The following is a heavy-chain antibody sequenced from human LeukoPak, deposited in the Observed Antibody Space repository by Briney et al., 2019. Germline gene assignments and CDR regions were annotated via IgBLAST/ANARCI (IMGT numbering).Heavy chain of an antibody. CDR3: AGPGSGTWSGYPNWFDP. J-gene: IGHJ5*02. CDR1: GYTFASYG. CDR2: ISAYNGNT. D-gene: IGHD3-3*01. Sequence: ASVKVSCKASGYTFASYGISWVRQAPGQGLEWMGWISAYNGNTNYAQKLQGRVTMTTDTSTSTAYMELRSLRSDDTAVYYCAGPGSGTWSGYPNWFDPWGQGTLVTVSS. V-gene: IGHV1-18*01.